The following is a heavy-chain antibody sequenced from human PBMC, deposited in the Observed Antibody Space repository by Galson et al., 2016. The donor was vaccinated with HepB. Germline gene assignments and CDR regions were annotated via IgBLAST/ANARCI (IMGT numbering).Heavy chain of an antibody. Sequence: KVSCKASGDTFNSIAISWVRQAPGEGLQWMGGIIPIFGTPTYAPNFQGRVTITADESTTTAFLHLTSLRSEDAAIYYCATALPAPSLPSGMDVWGQGTTVTVSS. D-gene: IGHD2-2*01. CDR1: GDTFNSIA. CDR2: IIPIFGTP. V-gene: IGHV1-69*01. CDR3: ATALPAPSLPSGMDV. J-gene: IGHJ6*02.